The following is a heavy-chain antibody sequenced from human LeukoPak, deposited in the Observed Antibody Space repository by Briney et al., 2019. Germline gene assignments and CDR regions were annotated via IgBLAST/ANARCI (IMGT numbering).Heavy chain of an antibody. D-gene: IGHD3-16*01. J-gene: IGHJ6*03. Sequence: SGRSLRLSCAASGFTFSSYAMHWVRQAPGKGLEWLAVISYDGTNKYYADSVKGRFTISRDNSKNTLCLQMNSLRDEDTAVYYCARDQGSLPVWFYYYMDVWGSGTTVTVSS. V-gene: IGHV3-30*01. CDR2: ISYDGTNK. CDR1: GFTFSSYA. CDR3: ARDQGSLPVWFYYYMDV.